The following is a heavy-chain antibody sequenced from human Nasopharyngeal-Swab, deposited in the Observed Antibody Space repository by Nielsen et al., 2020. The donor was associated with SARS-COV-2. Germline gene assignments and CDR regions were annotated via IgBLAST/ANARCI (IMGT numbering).Heavy chain of an antibody. CDR1: GFTFSNAW. Sequence: GGSLRLSCAASGFTFSNAWMSWVRQAPGKGLEWVGRIKSKTDGGTTDYAAPVKGRFTISRDDSKNTLYLQMNSLKTEDTAVYYCTRESGYSYGPGYWGQGTLVTVSS. J-gene: IGHJ4*02. D-gene: IGHD5-18*01. CDR3: TRESGYSYGPGY. CDR2: IKSKTDGGTT. V-gene: IGHV3-15*01.